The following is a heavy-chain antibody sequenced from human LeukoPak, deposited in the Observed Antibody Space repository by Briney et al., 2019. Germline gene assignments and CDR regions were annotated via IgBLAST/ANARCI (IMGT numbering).Heavy chain of an antibody. CDR3: AKDRYIAAAGRFDY. Sequence: SGGSLRLSCAASGFTFSSYAMSWVRQAPGKGLEWVSAISGSGGSTYYADSVKGRFTISRDNAKNSLYLQMNSLRAEDTAVYYCAKDRYIAAAGRFDYWGQGTLVTVSS. J-gene: IGHJ4*02. D-gene: IGHD6-13*01. V-gene: IGHV3-23*01. CDR1: GFTFSSYA. CDR2: ISGSGGST.